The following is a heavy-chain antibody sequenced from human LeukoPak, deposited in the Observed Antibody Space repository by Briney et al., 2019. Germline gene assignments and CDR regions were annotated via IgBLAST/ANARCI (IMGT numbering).Heavy chain of an antibody. V-gene: IGHV3-48*03. CDR3: ARDYDLDY. CDR1: GFTFRSYE. J-gene: IGHJ4*02. Sequence: KPGGSLRLSCAASGFTFRSYEMNWVRQAPGKGLEWVSYISSSGNTIYYADSVKGRFTISRDNAKNSLYLQMNSLRAEDTAVYYCARDYDLDYWGQGTLVTVSS. CDR2: ISSSGNTI. D-gene: IGHD3-3*01.